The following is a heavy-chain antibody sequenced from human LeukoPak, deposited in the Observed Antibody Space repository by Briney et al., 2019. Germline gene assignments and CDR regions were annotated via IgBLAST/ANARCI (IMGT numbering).Heavy chain of an antibody. D-gene: IGHD3-10*01. CDR2: ISSSSSYI. V-gene: IGHV3-21*01. Sequence: GGSLRLSCAASGFTFSSYSMNWVRQAPGKGLEWVSSISSSSSYIYYADSVEGRFTISRDNAKNSLYLRMNSLRAEDTAVYYCARDLYYGSGSYLDLYYYMDVWGKGTTVTVSS. CDR3: ARDLYYGSGSYLDLYYYMDV. J-gene: IGHJ6*03. CDR1: GFTFSSYS.